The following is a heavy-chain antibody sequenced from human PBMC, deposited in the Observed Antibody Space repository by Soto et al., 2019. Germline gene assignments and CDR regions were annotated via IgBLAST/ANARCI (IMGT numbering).Heavy chain of an antibody. CDR2: IRASGGTT. D-gene: IGHD6-13*01. V-gene: IGHV3-23*01. Sequence: GGSLRLSCAASGFTFSNYAMGWVRQAPGKGLEWVSGIRASGGTTYYADSVKGRFTISRDNSKNTLYLQMNSLRAEDTALYYCAKDGGSSSWSLDYWGQGTLVTVSS. J-gene: IGHJ4*02. CDR3: AKDGGSSSWSLDY. CDR1: GFTFSNYA.